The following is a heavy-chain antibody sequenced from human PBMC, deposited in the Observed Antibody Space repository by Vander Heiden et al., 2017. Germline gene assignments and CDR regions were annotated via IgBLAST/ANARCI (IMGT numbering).Heavy chain of an antibody. CDR3: ARQPNYYDSSGYVDY. D-gene: IGHD3-22*01. CDR2: IYYSGST. V-gene: IGHV4-39*01. CDR1: GGSISSSFYY. Sequence: QLQLQESGPGLVKPSETLSLTCTVSGGSISSSFYYWGWIRQPPEKGLEWIAIIYYSGSTYYNPSLKSRVTISVDTSKNQFSLKLSSVTAADTAVYYCARQPNYYDSSGYVDYWGLGTLVTVSS. J-gene: IGHJ4*02.